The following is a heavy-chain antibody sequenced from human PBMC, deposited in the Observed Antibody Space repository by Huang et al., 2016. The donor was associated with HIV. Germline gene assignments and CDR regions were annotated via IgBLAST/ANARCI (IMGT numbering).Heavy chain of an antibody. D-gene: IGHD3-9*01. CDR3: VRGPRYVSADWYARLRNYWFFDL. CDR2: INTGGLT. J-gene: IGHJ2*01. Sequence: QQQLQQWGAGLLKPSETLSLTCAVYGGSFTYYYWGWIRQPPGKGLDWMGEINTGGLTQYSPCLKRRVTISLDTSKHQVSLKLTSVSAADTAVYYCVRGPRYVSADWYARLRNYWFFDLWGRGSLVSVSS. V-gene: IGHV4-34*01. CDR1: GGSFTYYY.